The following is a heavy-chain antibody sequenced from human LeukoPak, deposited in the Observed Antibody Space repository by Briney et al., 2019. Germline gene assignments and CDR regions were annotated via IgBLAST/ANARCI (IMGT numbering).Heavy chain of an antibody. D-gene: IGHD6-13*01. CDR1: GFTFSSYG. V-gene: IGHV3-30*03. CDR3: AVGKLDSSSCPDY. Sequence: GRSLRLSCAASGFTFSSYGMHWVRQAPGKGLEWVAVISYDGSNKYYADSVKGRFTISRDNSKNTLYLQMNSLRAEDTAVYYCAVGKLDSSSCPDYWGQGTLVTVSS. J-gene: IGHJ4*02. CDR2: ISYDGSNK.